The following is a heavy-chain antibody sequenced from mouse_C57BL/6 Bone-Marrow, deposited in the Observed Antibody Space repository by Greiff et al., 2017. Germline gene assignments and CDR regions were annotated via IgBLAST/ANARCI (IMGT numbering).Heavy chain of an antibody. V-gene: IGHV1-81*01. Sequence: VKLQESGAELARPGASVKLSCKASGYTFTSYGISWVKQRTGQGLEWIGEIYPRSGNTYYNEKFKGKATLTADKSSSTAYMELRSLTSEDSAVYFCASRRLRPFAYWGQGTLVTVSA. D-gene: IGHD3-2*02. CDR2: IYPRSGNT. CDR1: GYTFTSYG. J-gene: IGHJ3*01. CDR3: ASRRLRPFAY.